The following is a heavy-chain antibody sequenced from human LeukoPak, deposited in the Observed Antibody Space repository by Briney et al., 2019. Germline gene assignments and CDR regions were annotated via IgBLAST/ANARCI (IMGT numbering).Heavy chain of an antibody. CDR2: ISASGGST. Sequence: GGSLRLSCAASGFTFSSYAMSWVRQAPGKGLEWVSAISASGGSTYYADSVKGRFTISRDNSKNTLYLQMNSLRAEDTAVYYCAKGAAVAGYYYYYGMDVWGQGTTVTVSS. CDR3: AKGAAVAGYYYYYGMDV. D-gene: IGHD6-19*01. J-gene: IGHJ6*02. V-gene: IGHV3-23*01. CDR1: GFTFSSYA.